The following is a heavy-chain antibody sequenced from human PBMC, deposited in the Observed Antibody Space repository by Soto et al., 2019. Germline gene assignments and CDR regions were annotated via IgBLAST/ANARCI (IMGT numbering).Heavy chain of an antibody. CDR3: ARSTIGNTASDQSLDY. CDR2: IDWDDDK. J-gene: IGHJ4*02. CDR1: GFSLSTSGMC. D-gene: IGHD5-18*01. Sequence: SGPTLVNPTQTLTLTCTFSGFSLSTSGMCVSWIRQPPGKALEWLALIDWDDDKYYSTSLKTRLTISKDTSKNQVVLTMTNMDPVDTATYYCARSTIGNTASDQSLDYWGQGTLVTVSS. V-gene: IGHV2-70*01.